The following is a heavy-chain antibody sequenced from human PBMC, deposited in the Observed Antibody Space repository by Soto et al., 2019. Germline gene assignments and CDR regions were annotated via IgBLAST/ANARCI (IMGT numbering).Heavy chain of an antibody. Sequence: PGESLKISCKGSGYSFTSYWIGWVRQMPGKGLEWMGIIYPGDSDTRYSPSFQGQVTISADKSISTAYLQWSSLKASDTAMYYYARRGVATAWSYYYYYMDVWGKGTTVTVSS. CDR3: ARRGVATAWSYYYYYMDV. CDR1: GYSFTSYW. J-gene: IGHJ6*03. D-gene: IGHD5-12*01. V-gene: IGHV5-51*01. CDR2: IYPGDSDT.